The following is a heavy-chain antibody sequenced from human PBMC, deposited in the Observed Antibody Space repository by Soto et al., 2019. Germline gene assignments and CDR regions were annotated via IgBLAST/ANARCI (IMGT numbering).Heavy chain of an antibody. CDR3: AKDPSSGFAMENYFDY. Sequence: EVQLSGSGGGLVQPGGSLRLSCAASGFTFSSYAMSWVRQAPGKGLEWVSAISGSSTSTYYADSVKGRFTISRDKSKNTPYLQMNSPRAEDTAVYYCAKDPSSGFAMENYFDYWGQGTLVTVSS. J-gene: IGHJ4*02. V-gene: IGHV3-23*01. CDR1: GFTFSSYA. D-gene: IGHD3-10*01. CDR2: ISGSSTST.